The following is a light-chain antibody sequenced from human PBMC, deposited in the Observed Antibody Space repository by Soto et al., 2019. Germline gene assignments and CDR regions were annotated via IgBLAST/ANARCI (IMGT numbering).Light chain of an antibody. CDR2: EVS. CDR3: CSYTRIITGVL. J-gene: IGLJ2*01. CDR1: SSDVGDYSY. Sequence: QSVLTQPASVSGSPGQSITISCTGASSDVGDYSYVSWYQHHPGQAPELLIYEVSNRPSGVSHRFSGSKSGNTASLTISGLQAEDEADYYCCSYTRIITGVLFGEGTKLTLL. V-gene: IGLV2-14*01.